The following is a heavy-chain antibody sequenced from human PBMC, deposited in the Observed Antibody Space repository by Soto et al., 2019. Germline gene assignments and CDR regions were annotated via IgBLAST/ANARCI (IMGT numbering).Heavy chain of an antibody. Sequence: GESLKISCNGSGYSFADYWIGWVRQMPGRGLEHMGIVYPDDSNTRYSPSFQGQVTISADKSISTAYLQWSSLKASETAMYYCARISYNWNEYYYYGMDVWGQGTTVTVS. CDR1: GYSFADYW. CDR3: ARISYNWNEYYYYGMDV. J-gene: IGHJ6*02. D-gene: IGHD1-20*01. CDR2: VYPDDSNT. V-gene: IGHV5-51*01.